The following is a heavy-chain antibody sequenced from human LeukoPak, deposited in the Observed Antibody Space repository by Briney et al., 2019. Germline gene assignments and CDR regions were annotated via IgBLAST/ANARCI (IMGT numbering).Heavy chain of an antibody. J-gene: IGHJ4*02. V-gene: IGHV4-59*01. CDR3: ARAASLGLESMVRGVSFDY. CDR1: GGSISSYY. Sequence: SETLSLTCTVSGGSISSYYWSWIRQPPGKGLEWIGYIYYSGSTNYNPSLKSRVTISVDTSKNQFSLKLSSVTAADTAVYYCARAASLGLESMVRGVSFDYWGQGTLVTVSS. D-gene: IGHD3-10*01. CDR2: IYYSGST.